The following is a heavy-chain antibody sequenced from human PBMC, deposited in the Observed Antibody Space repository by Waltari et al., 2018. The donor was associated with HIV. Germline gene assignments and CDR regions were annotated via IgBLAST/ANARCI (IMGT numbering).Heavy chain of an antibody. V-gene: IGHV4-39*01. D-gene: IGHD2-8*01. Sequence: QLQLQESGPGLVKPSETLSLTCTVSGGSISSSSYYWGWIRQPPGKGLEWIGSIYYSGSTYYNPSLKSRVTISVDTSKNQFSLKLSSVTAADTAVYYCARLGIVLMVPYGMDVWGQGTTVTVSS. CDR3: ARLGIVLMVPYGMDV. CDR2: IYYSGST. J-gene: IGHJ6*02. CDR1: GGSISSSSYY.